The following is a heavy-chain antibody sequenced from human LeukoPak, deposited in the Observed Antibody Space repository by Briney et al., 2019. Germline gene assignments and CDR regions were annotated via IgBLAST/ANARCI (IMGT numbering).Heavy chain of an antibody. CDR2: IIPIFGTA. V-gene: IGHV1-69*06. Sequence: SVKVSCKASGGTFSSYAISWVRQAPGQGLEWMGGIIPIFGTANYAQKFQGRVTITADKSTSTAYMELSSLRSEDTAVYYCARGVVRPYSSGWYDWFDPWGQGTLVTVSS. CDR3: ARGVVRPYSSGWYDWFDP. J-gene: IGHJ5*02. CDR1: GGTFSSYA. D-gene: IGHD6-19*01.